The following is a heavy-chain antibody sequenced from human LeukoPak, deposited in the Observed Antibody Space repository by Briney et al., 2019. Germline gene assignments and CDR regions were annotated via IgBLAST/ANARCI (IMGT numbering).Heavy chain of an antibody. CDR2: ISSSSSYK. Sequence: GGSLRLSCAASGFTFNSYSMNWVRQAPGKGLEWVSSISSSSSYKYYADSVKGRFTISRDNAKNSLYLQMNSLRAEDTAVYYCARDGAAAGTVLPTPGGMDVWGQETTVTVSS. V-gene: IGHV3-21*01. D-gene: IGHD6-13*01. J-gene: IGHJ6*02. CDR1: GFTFNSYS. CDR3: ARDGAAAGTVLPTPGGMDV.